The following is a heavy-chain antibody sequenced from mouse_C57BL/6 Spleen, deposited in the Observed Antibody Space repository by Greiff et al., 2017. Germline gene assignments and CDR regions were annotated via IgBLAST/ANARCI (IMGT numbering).Heavy chain of an antibody. CDR1: GYTFTSYW. CDR2: IDPSDSYT. V-gene: IGHV1-50*01. Sequence: VQLQQPGAELVKPGASVKLSCKASGYTFTSYWMQWVKQRPGQGLEWIGEIDPSDSYTNYNQKFKGKATLTVDTSSSTAYMQLSSLTSEDSAVDYCARFDLDYWGQGTTLTVSS. J-gene: IGHJ2*01. CDR3: ARFDLDY.